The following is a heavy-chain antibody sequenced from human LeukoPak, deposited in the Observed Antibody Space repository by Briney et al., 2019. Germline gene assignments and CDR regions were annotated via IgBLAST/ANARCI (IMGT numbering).Heavy chain of an antibody. CDR3: ARGYSYLTGYYRSGLDY. CDR1: GGSIISSNW. J-gene: IGHJ4*02. D-gene: IGHD3-9*01. V-gene: IGHV4-4*02. CDR2: INHSGST. Sequence: PSGTLSLTCALSGGSIISSNWWSWVRQPPGKGLEWIGEINHSGSTNYNPSLKSRVTISVDTSKNQFSLRLSSVTAADTAVYYCARGYSYLTGYYRSGLDYWGQGTLVTVSS.